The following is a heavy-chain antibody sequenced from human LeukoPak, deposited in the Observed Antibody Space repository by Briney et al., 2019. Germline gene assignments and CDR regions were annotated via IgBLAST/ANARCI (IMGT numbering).Heavy chain of an antibody. CDR3: AREGYFESDPFDY. CDR1: GFTFSNYE. J-gene: IGHJ4*02. D-gene: IGHD3-9*01. Sequence: PGGSLRLSCAASGFTFSNYEMNWVRQAPGKGLEWVSYISSSGTIYYAGSVKGRFTISRDNARNSLYLQVSSLRAEDTAIYYCAREGYFESDPFDYWGQGTLVTVSS. V-gene: IGHV3-48*03. CDR2: ISSSGTI.